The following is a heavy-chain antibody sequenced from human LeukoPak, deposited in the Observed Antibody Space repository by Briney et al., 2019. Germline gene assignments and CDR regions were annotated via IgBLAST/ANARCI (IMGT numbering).Heavy chain of an antibody. V-gene: IGHV1-46*01. CDR2: INPSGGNT. J-gene: IGHJ4*02. CDR1: GYTFTDYY. Sequence: GASVKVSCKASGYTFTDYYIHWVRQAPGQGLEWMGLINPSGGNTKYAEKFQARVTMTRDTSTSTVYMDLSSLRSEDTAVYYCARAQGYGDCDYWGQGTLVTVSS. CDR3: ARAQGYGDCDY. D-gene: IGHD4-17*01.